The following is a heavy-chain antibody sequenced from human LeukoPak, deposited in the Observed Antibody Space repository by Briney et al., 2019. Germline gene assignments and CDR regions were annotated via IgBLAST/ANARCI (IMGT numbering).Heavy chain of an antibody. J-gene: IGHJ4*02. V-gene: IGHV3-74*01. CDR1: GFTFRTYW. Sequence: TGGSLRLSCAASGFTFRTYWMHWVRQAPGKGLVWVSRINTDGRTTNYADSVKGRFSISRDNSKDTLYLQMNSLRAEDAAVYFCAKGSAAGRPYYFDYWGQGTLVTVSS. CDR2: INTDGRTT. CDR3: AKGSAAGRPYYFDY. D-gene: IGHD6-25*01.